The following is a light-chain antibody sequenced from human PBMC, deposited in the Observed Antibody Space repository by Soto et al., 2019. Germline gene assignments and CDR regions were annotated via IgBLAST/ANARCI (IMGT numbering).Light chain of an antibody. CDR1: SSDVGAYDY. V-gene: IGLV2-8*01. CDR3: SPFAGSNNFPDG. CDR2: EIN. J-gene: IGLJ1*01. Sequence: QSALTQPPSASGSPGQSVTISCTGTSSDVGAYDYVSWYQQHPGKAPKLMIYEINKRTSGVPDRFSGSKSGNTASLIGSGLQAEDEADYDCSPFAGSNNFPDGFGTGTKGTVL.